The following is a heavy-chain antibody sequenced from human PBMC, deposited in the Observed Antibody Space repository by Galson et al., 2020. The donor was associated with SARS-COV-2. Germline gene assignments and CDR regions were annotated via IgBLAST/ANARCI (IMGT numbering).Heavy chain of an antibody. Sequence: SETLSLTCTVSGGSISSGGYYWSWIRQHPGKGLEWIGYIYYSGSTYYNPSLKSRVTISVDTSKNQFSLKLSSVTAADTAVYYCARAVRYCSSTSCYGGDGFDYWGQGTLVTVSS. D-gene: IGHD2-2*01. V-gene: IGHV4-31*03. CDR1: GGSISSGGYY. CDR2: IYYSGST. J-gene: IGHJ4*02. CDR3: ARAVRYCSSTSCYGGDGFDY.